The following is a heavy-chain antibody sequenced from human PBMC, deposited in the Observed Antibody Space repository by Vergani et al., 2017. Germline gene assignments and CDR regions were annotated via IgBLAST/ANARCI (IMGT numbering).Heavy chain of an antibody. J-gene: IGHJ5*02. CDR3: GRVADFYGLGSRLLDL. Sequence: VWLQESGPGLVKPSETLSLTCSVSGGSMSGYYWSWIRQPPGKELEWIGYMYHSGSTNYNPSLETRVTISGDTSKNQFSLKLNSVTAADTAVYYCGRVADFYGLGSRLLDLWGQGILVTVSS. D-gene: IGHD3-10*01. CDR1: GGSMSGYY. V-gene: IGHV4-59*01. CDR2: MYHSGST.